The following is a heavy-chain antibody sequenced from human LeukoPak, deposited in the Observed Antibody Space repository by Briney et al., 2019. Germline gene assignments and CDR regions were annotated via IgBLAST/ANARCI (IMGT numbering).Heavy chain of an antibody. CDR2: IYTSGST. Sequence: SETLSLTCTVSGGSISSYYWSWIRQPAGKRLEWIGRIYTSGSTNYNPSLKSRVTMSVDTSKNQFSLKLSSVTAADTTVYYCARAGTNYYYYYMDVWGKGTTVTVSS. D-gene: IGHD1-7*01. J-gene: IGHJ6*03. V-gene: IGHV4-4*07. CDR3: ARAGTNYYYYYMDV. CDR1: GGSISSYY.